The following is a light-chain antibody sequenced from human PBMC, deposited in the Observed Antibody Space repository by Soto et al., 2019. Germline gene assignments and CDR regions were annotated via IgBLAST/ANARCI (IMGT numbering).Light chain of an antibody. J-gene: IGLJ1*01. V-gene: IGLV1-51*01. Sequence: QSVLTQPPSVSAAPGQKVTISCSGSISNIGKNYVSWYQQLPGVAPKLLIYDNNKRPSGISDRFSGSASGASGTLGITGLQSGDEADYYCGTWDSSLNVYVFGTGTKLTVL. CDR2: DNN. CDR1: ISNIGKNY. CDR3: GTWDSSLNVYV.